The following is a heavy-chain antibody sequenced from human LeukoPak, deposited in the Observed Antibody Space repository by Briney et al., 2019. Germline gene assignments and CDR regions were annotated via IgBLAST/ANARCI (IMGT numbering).Heavy chain of an antibody. CDR1: GXTVNSNY. D-gene: IGHD1-26*01. CDR3: ARGYLIDY. CDR2: VYSGDRT. Sequence: GGSLRLSWAASGXTVNSNYMSWVRQAPGKGLEWVSVVYSGDRTYYADSVKGRFTISRDDSTNTLYLLMNSLRAEDTAVYYCARGYLIDYWGQGTLVTVSS. J-gene: IGHJ4*02. V-gene: IGHV3-66*01.